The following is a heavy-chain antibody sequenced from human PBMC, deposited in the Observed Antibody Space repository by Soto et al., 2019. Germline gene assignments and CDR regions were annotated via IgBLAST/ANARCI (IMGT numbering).Heavy chain of an antibody. Sequence: GGSLRLSCAASGFTFSSYAMSWVRQAPGKGLEWVSAISGSGGSTYYADSVKGRFTISRDNSKNTLYLQMNSLRAEDTAVYYCANPLVLRFLEWSEQGEYYYYYGMDVWGQGTTVTVSS. CDR1: GFTFSSYA. CDR3: ANPLVLRFLEWSEQGEYYYYYGMDV. CDR2: ISGSGGST. V-gene: IGHV3-23*01. J-gene: IGHJ6*02. D-gene: IGHD3-3*01.